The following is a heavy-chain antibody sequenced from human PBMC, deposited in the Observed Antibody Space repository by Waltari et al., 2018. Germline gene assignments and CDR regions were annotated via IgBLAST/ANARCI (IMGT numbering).Heavy chain of an antibody. V-gene: IGHV4-61*02. CDR2: VSSAGNT. J-gene: IGHJ3*02. CDR1: RVSIRRGGYL. Sequence: QVQLQESGPGLVKPSQTLSLTCDVSRVSIRRGGYLWSWVRQPAGKGLEWIGRVSSAGNTDYNPSLKSRATVSVDTSKNQFFLRLTFMAAADAAVYYCASFREYYDSSGNYFGAFDTWGQGTKVTVSS. CDR3: ASFREYYDSSGNYFGAFDT. D-gene: IGHD3-22*01.